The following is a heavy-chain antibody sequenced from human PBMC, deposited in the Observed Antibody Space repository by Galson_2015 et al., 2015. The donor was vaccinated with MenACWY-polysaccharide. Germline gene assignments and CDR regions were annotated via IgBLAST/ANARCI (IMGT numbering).Heavy chain of an antibody. CDR3: AKVGPRSSWTMGLDY. D-gene: IGHD6-13*01. J-gene: IGHJ4*02. CDR1: GFSFSAYG. Sequence: SLRLSCAASGFSFSAYGMSWVRPAPGRGLGWVSGSGSGGGLYYADSAKGRFTVSRDNSKNTLYLQMNNLRAEDTAVYYCAKVGPRSSWTMGLDYWGQGTLVTVSS. V-gene: IGHV3-23*01. CDR2: SGSGGGL.